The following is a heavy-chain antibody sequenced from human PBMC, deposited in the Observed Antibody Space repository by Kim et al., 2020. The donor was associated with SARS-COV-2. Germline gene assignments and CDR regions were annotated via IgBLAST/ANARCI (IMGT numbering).Heavy chain of an antibody. CDR3: ARVPNYGDYWVGAFDI. CDR1: GGSISSYY. Sequence: SETLSLTCTVSGGSISSYYWSWIRQPPGKGLEWIGYIYYSGSTNYNPSLKSRVTISVDTSKNQFSLKLSSVTAADTAVYYCARVPNYGDYWVGAFDIWGQGTMVTVSS. D-gene: IGHD4-17*01. V-gene: IGHV4-59*01. CDR2: IYYSGST. J-gene: IGHJ3*02.